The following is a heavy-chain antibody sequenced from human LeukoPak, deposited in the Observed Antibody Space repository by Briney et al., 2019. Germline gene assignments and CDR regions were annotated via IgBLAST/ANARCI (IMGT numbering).Heavy chain of an antibody. CDR1: EFTFSSYE. V-gene: IGHV3-48*03. J-gene: IGHJ4*02. CDR3: ARGPYCSGGSCY. CDR2: ISSSGSTI. Sequence: GGSLRLSCAASEFTFSSYEMNWVRQAPGKGLEWVSYISSSGSTIYYADSVKGRFTISRDNAKNSLYLQMNSLRAEDTAIYYCARGPYCSGGSCYWGQGTLVTVSS. D-gene: IGHD2-15*01.